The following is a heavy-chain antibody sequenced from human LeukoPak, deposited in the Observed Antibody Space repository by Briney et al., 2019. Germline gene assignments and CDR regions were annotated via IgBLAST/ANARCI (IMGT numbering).Heavy chain of an antibody. Sequence: GSLRLSCAASGFTFSSYAMHWVRQAPGKGLEWVAVISYDGSNKYYADSVKGRFTISRDNSKNSLYLQMNSLRTEDTALYYCAKAPPYYYYMDVWGKGTTVTVSS. D-gene: IGHD1-14*01. CDR1: GFTFSSYA. CDR2: ISYDGSNK. J-gene: IGHJ6*03. V-gene: IGHV3-30-3*01. CDR3: AKAPPYYYYMDV.